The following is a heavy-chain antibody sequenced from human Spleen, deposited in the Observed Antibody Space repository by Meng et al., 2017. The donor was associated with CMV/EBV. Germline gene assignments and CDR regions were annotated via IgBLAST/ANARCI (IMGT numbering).Heavy chain of an antibody. CDR2: ISSSSSYI. V-gene: IGHV3-21*01. CDR1: GFTFSSYS. D-gene: IGHD6-13*01. Sequence: GESLKISCAASGFTFSSYSMNWVRQAPGKGLEWVSSISSSSSYIYYADSVKGRFTISRDNAKNSLYLQMNSLRAEDTAVYFCARDLSNSWYDYWGQGTLVTVSS. J-gene: IGHJ4*02. CDR3: ARDLSNSWYDY.